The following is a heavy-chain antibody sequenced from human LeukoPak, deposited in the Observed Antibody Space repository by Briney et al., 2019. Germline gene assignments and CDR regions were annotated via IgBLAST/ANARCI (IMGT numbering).Heavy chain of an antibody. CDR3: ARDLAWGAFDY. J-gene: IGHJ4*02. V-gene: IGHV3-23*01. CDR2: ISPRGGGT. CDR1: GFTLSSYG. D-gene: IGHD7-27*01. Sequence: GGSLRLSCAASGFTLSSYGMNWVRQAPGKGLEWLSGISPRGGGTYYAESVKGRFTISRDDSKNTLSLQMNSLRVEDTAVYYCARDLAWGAFDYWGQGTLVTVSS.